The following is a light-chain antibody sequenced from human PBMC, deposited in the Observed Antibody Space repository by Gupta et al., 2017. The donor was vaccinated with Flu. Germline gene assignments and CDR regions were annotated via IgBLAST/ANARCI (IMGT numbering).Light chain of an antibody. CDR3: QQFFNTPHT. J-gene: IGKJ2*01. Sequence: DLGMSQSADSLAVSLGERATINCKSSQSVLYNSNKKNYLTWYQQKPGQPPKLLIYWASTRESGIPDRFSGSGSGTDFTLTISRLQAEDVAIYYCQQFFNTPHTFGQGTKLEIK. CDR1: QSVLYNSNKKNY. V-gene: IGKV4-1*01. CDR2: WAS.